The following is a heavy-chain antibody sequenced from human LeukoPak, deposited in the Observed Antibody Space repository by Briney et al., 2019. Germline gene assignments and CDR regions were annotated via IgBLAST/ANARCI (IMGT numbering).Heavy chain of an antibody. V-gene: IGHV3-33*01. Sequence: GGSLRLSCAASGFTFTMFGIHWVRQAPGKGLEWVSVIWFDGSETYYADSVKGRFTISRDTSQNTVFLQMNSLRAEDTAVYYCVRDTGYNKYGMDVWGKGTTVTVSS. CDR1: GFTFTMFG. CDR2: IWFDGSET. D-gene: IGHD1-14*01. J-gene: IGHJ6*04. CDR3: VRDTGYNKYGMDV.